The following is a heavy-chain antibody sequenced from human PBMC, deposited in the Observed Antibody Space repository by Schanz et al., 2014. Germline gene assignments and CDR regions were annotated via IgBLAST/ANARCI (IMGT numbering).Heavy chain of an antibody. Sequence: QVQLQESGPGLVKPSGTLSLTCAVSGVSISSTNWWHWVRQSPGKGLEWLGEIHHSGSTNYNPSLKSRVTISVDTSKNHFSLRLSSVTAADTAVYYCATWSGTRLFHNWGQGTLVTVSS. CDR2: IHHSGST. D-gene: IGHD1-7*01. V-gene: IGHV4-4*02. CDR1: GVSISSTNW. J-gene: IGHJ4*02. CDR3: ATWSGTRLFHN.